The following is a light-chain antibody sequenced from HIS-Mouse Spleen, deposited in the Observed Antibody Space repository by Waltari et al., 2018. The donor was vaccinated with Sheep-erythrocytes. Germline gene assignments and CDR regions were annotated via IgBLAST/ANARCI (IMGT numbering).Light chain of an antibody. CDR2: EGS. V-gene: IGLV2-23*01. CDR3: CSYAGSSTPWV. Sequence: QSVLTQPPSASGTPGQRVTISCSGSSSNIGSNTVNWYQQLPGTAPKLMIYEGSNRPSGVSNRFSGSKSGNTASLTISGLQAEDEADYYCCSYAGSSTPWVFGGGTKLTVL. CDR1: SSNIGSNT. J-gene: IGLJ3*02.